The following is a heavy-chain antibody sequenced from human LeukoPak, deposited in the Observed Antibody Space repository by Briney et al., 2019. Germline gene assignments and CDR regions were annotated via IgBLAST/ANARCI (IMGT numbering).Heavy chain of an antibody. CDR2: ISSSSSYI. J-gene: IGHJ4*02. CDR3: ARDEYSYGYFDY. CDR1: GFTFSSYE. Sequence: PGGSLRLSCAASGFTFSSYEMNWVRQAPGKGLEWVSSISSSSSYIYYADSVKGRFTISRDNAKNSLYLQMNSLRAEDTAVYYCARDEYSYGYFDYWGQGTLVTVSS. D-gene: IGHD5-18*01. V-gene: IGHV3-21*01.